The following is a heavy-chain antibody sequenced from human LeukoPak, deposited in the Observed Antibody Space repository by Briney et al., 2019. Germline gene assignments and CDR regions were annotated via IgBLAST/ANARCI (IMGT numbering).Heavy chain of an antibody. V-gene: IGHV3-23*01. CDR1: GFTFSSYT. Sequence: GGSLRLSCAASGFTFSSYTMSWVRQAPGKGLEWVSAISGSGGSTYYADSVKGRFTISRDNSKNTLYLQMNSLRAEDTAVYYCARAGGVDNGMDVWGQGTTVTVSS. CDR3: ARAGGVDNGMDV. J-gene: IGHJ6*02. D-gene: IGHD2-15*01. CDR2: ISGSGGST.